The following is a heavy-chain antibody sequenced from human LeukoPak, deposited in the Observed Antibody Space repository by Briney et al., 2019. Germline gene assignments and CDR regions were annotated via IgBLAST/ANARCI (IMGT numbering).Heavy chain of an antibody. J-gene: IGHJ4*02. CDR2: ISSSSSYI. D-gene: IGHD6-13*01. CDR1: GLTFSSNC. V-gene: IGHV3-21*01. CDR3: ASLIEYSSSWPIDY. Sequence: GGSLRLSCTASGLTFSSNCMSWVRQAPGKGLEWVSSISSSSSYIYYADSVQGRFTISRDNAKNSLYLQLNSLRAEDTAVYYCASLIEYSSSWPIDYWGQGTLVTVSS.